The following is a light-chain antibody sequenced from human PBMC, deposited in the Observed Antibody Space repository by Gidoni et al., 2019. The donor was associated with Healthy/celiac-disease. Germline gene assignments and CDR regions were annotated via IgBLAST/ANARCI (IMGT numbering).Light chain of an antibody. CDR1: QSVSSN. Sequence: EIVMTQSPATLSVSPGERATFSCRASQSVSSNLAWYQQKPGQAPRLLIYGASTRATGIPARFSGSGSGTEFTLTISSLQSEDFAVYYCQQYNNWPPVTFXQXTRLEIK. V-gene: IGKV3-15*01. CDR2: GAS. CDR3: QQYNNWPPVT. J-gene: IGKJ5*01.